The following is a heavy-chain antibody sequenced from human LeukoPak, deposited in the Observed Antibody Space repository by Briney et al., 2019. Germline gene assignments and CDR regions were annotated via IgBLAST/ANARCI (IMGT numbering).Heavy chain of an antibody. CDR3: ARMGYTGYERAYYFDY. D-gene: IGHD5-12*01. CDR1: GFTFSSYA. CDR2: ISYDGSKE. V-gene: IGHV3-30-3*01. J-gene: IGHJ4*02. Sequence: GGSLRLSCAASGFTFSSYAMSWVRQAPGKGLEWVAIISYDGSKEYYADSVKGRFTISRDNSKNMLYLQMNSLRAEDTAVYYCARMGYTGYERAYYFDYWGQGTLVTVSS.